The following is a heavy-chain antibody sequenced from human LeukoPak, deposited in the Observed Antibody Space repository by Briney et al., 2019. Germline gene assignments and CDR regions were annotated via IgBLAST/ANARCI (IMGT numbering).Heavy chain of an antibody. CDR1: GFTFSSHG. D-gene: IGHD4-17*01. J-gene: IGHJ4*02. Sequence: GGSLRLSCAASGFTFSSHGMHWVRQAPGKGLDWVAVISYDERNKYYAASVKGRFTISRDNSKNTLYLQMNSLRPEDTAVYFCAKARSIDYGDRYYFDSWGQGTLVAVSS. V-gene: IGHV3-30*18. CDR2: ISYDERNK. CDR3: AKARSIDYGDRYYFDS.